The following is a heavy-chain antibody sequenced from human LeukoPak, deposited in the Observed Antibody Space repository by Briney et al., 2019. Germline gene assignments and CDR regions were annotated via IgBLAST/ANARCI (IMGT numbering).Heavy chain of an antibody. D-gene: IGHD2-15*01. CDR1: GFTFSNFA. Sequence: GGSLRLSCAASGFTFSNFAMHWVRQAPGKGLEWVSGIFGSGGSAHYADSVKGRFTISRDNSKNTVYLQMDSLRAEDTAIYYCAKTTTGYSSGRYPAWPIDYWGQGTLVTVSS. J-gene: IGHJ4*02. V-gene: IGHV3-23*01. CDR2: IFGSGGSA. CDR3: AKTTTGYSSGRYPAWPIDY.